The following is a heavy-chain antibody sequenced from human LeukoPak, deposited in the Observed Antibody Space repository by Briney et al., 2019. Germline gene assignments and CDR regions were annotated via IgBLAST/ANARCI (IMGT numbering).Heavy chain of an antibody. Sequence: SETLSLTCAVYGGSFSGYYWSWIRQPPGKGLEWIGEINHSGSTNYNPSLKSRVTISVDTSKNQFSLKLSSVTAADTAVYYCARGTYYYDSSGYYKKAYFDYWGQGTLVTVSS. CDR2: INHSGST. J-gene: IGHJ4*02. D-gene: IGHD3-22*01. V-gene: IGHV4-34*01. CDR1: GGSFSGYY. CDR3: ARGTYYYDSSGYYKKAYFDY.